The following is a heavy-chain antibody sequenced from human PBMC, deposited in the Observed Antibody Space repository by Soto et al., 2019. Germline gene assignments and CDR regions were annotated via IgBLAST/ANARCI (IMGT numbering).Heavy chain of an antibody. CDR1: GLTFRDSA. J-gene: IGHJ3*02. CDR3: AEGVLTYDIGGDFFDGFDT. CDR2: IVVGSGNT. Sequence: SVKVSCKASGLTFRDSAVQWVRQRRGHRLEWIGWIVVGSGNTNYAQDFQGRVTISRDMTTDTVYMEPSSPRSEDSGVFFCAEGVLTYDIGGDFFDGFDTWG. V-gene: IGHV1-58*01. D-gene: IGHD3-22*01.